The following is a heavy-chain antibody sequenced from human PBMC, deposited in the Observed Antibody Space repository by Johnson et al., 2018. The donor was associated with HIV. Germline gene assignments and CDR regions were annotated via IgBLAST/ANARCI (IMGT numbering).Heavy chain of an antibody. CDR1: GFTFRNSA. V-gene: IGHV3-33*01. Sequence: QVQLVESGAGVVQPGTSLRLSCPPSGFTFRNSALPSDRQTPGKGLAWVALICDTALTQTYADTVKRRFTVTRYNYKNTLYLQMNNLRAEDTGVYYCARDTDDFWSGEGAFDIWGQGTMVTVSS. D-gene: IGHD3-3*01. CDR2: ICDTALTQ. CDR3: ARDTDDFWSGEGAFDI. J-gene: IGHJ3*02.